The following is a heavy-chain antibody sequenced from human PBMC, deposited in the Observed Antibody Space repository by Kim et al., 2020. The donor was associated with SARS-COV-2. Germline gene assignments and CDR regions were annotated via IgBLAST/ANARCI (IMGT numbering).Heavy chain of an antibody. V-gene: IGHV1-18*01. Sequence: AQKFHGRVTLTTDSSTNTAYLELRSLRSDDTAVYYCARVYGIVGVSYGVDVWGQGTTVTVSS. CDR3: ARVYGIVGVSYGVDV. J-gene: IGHJ6*02. D-gene: IGHD2-2*01.